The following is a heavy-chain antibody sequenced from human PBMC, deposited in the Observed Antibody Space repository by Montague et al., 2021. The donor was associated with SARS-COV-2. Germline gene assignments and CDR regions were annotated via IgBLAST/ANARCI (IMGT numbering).Heavy chain of an antibody. V-gene: IGHV6-1*01. D-gene: IGHD1-26*01. J-gene: IGHJ4*02. CDR2: N. Sequence: NDYAVSVKSRVTINPDTSKNQFSLQLNSVTPEDSAGYDCARAGSLGNFDYWGQGTLVTVSS. CDR3: ARAGSLGNFDY.